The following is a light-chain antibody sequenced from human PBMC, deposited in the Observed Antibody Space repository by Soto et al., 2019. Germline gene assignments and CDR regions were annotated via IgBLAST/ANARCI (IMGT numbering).Light chain of an antibody. Sequence: EIAMKQSPTIVSVSPGERGTLSCMASQSVNSNLAWYQQKPGQAPRLLISGASTRAPGIAARFSGSGSGTNFTLSISGLQSEDFAVYYCQQYNDWPLYTFGQGTKADIK. V-gene: IGKV3-15*01. CDR2: GAS. CDR1: QSVNSN. CDR3: QQYNDWPLYT. J-gene: IGKJ2*01.